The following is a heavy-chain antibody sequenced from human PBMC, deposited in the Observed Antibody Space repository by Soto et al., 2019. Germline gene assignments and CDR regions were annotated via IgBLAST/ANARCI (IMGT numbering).Heavy chain of an antibody. V-gene: IGHV3-23*01. Sequence: EVQLLESGGGLVQPGGSLRLSCAASGFTFSSYAMSWVRQAPGKGLEWVSVISGSGGSTYYADSVKGRFTISRDNSKNTLYLQMNSLRAEDTALYYCAKGQGEPLAERDWFDPWGQGTLVTVSS. CDR1: GFTFSSYA. D-gene: IGHD1-26*01. CDR3: AKGQGEPLAERDWFDP. J-gene: IGHJ5*02. CDR2: ISGSGGST.